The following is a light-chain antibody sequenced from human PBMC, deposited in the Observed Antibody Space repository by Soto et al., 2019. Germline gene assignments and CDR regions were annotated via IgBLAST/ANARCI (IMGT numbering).Light chain of an antibody. CDR1: SSDVGGYKY. J-gene: IGLJ2*01. CDR2: EVS. CDR3: SSDTSSGTHVV. Sequence: QSALTQPASVSGSPGQSITISCTGTSSDVGGYKYVSWYQHHPGTAPKLMIYEVSNRPSGVSNRFSGSKSGNTASLTISGLLAEDEADYYCSSDTSSGTHVVFGGGTKLTVL. V-gene: IGLV2-14*01.